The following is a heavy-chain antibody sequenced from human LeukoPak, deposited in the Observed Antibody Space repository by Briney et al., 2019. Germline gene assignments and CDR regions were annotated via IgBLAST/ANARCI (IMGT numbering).Heavy chain of an antibody. CDR2: IYYSGST. CDR3: ARRFAPSRNDSFDI. D-gene: IGHD3-10*01. Sequence: SETLSLTCTVSGGSINSSSYYWGWIRQPPGKGLEWIGTIYYSGSTYYNPSLKSRVTISVDTSKNQFSLKLSSVTASDTAVYYCARRFAPSRNDSFDIWGQGTMVTVSS. CDR1: GGSINSSSYY. V-gene: IGHV4-39*01. J-gene: IGHJ3*02.